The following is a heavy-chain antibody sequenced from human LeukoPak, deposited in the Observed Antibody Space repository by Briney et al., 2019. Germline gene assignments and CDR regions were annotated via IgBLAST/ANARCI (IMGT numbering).Heavy chain of an antibody. Sequence: ASVKVSCKASGYTFTGYYMHWVRQAPGQGLEWMGWINPNSGGTNYAQKFQGRVTMTRDTSISTAYMELSRLRSGDTAVYYCARPVILTTSTFDWYFDLWGRGTLVTVSS. CDR2: INPNSGGT. CDR1: GYTFTGYY. J-gene: IGHJ2*01. D-gene: IGHD4-11*01. CDR3: ARPVILTTSTFDWYFDL. V-gene: IGHV1-2*02.